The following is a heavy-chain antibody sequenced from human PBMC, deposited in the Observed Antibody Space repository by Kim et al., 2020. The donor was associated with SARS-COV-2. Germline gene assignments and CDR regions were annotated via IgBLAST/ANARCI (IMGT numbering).Heavy chain of an antibody. CDR3: ARDPRVTVAGYYYYGMDV. CDR1: GGSISSGGYY. J-gene: IGHJ6*02. CDR2: IYYSGST. D-gene: IGHD6-19*01. V-gene: IGHV4-31*03. Sequence: SETLSLTCTVSGGSISSGGYYWSWIRQHPGKGLEWIGYIYYSGSTYDNPSLKSRVTISVDTSKNQFSLKLSSVTAADTAVYYCARDPRVTVAGYYYYGMDVWGQGTTVTVSS.